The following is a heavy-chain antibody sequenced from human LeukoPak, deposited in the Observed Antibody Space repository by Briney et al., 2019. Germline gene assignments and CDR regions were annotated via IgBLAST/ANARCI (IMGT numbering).Heavy chain of an antibody. CDR3: ARASRGYSGYPFDY. Sequence: GGSLRLSCAASGLTFSSQAINWVRQAPGKGLEWVSGISGSGGSIYYADSVKGRFTISRDNSQNTLYLQMNSLRAEDTAVYCCARASRGYSGYPFDYWGQGTLVTVSS. CDR2: ISGSGGSI. J-gene: IGHJ4*02. D-gene: IGHD5-12*01. V-gene: IGHV3-23*01. CDR1: GLTFSSQA.